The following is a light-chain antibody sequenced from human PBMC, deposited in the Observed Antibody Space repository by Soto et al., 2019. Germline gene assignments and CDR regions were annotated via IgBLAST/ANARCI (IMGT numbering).Light chain of an antibody. Sequence: DIVMTQSPDSLAVSLGERATINCKSSQSVLYSSNNKNYLAWYQQKPGQPPKLLIYWASTRESGVPDRFSGSGSGTDFTPTISSLQAEDVAVYYCQQYYSTPLTFGQGTKVEIK. CDR3: QQYYSTPLT. V-gene: IGKV4-1*01. J-gene: IGKJ1*01. CDR2: WAS. CDR1: QSVLYSSNNKNY.